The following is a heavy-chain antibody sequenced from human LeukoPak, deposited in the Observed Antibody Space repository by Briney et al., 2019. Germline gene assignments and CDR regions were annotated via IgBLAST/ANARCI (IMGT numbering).Heavy chain of an antibody. V-gene: IGHV3-20*03. CDR2: INWNGGST. CDR3: AKWNRQPLVKGWFDS. J-gene: IGHJ5*01. D-gene: IGHD6-13*01. Sequence: SWVRQAPGKGLEWVSGINWNGGSTGYADSVKGRFTISRDNAKNSLYLQMNSLRLEDTALYFCAKWNRQPLVKGWFDSWGQGTLVTVSS.